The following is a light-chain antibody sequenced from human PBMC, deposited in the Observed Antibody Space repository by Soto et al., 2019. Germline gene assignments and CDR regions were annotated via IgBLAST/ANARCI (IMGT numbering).Light chain of an antibody. Sequence: EIVLTQSPGTLSLSPGERATLSCRASQSVSSSYLAWYQQKPGQAPRLLIYGASSRATGIPDRFSGSGSGTDFTLTISSLEPEDFAVYYCQHRSFWPPWTFGQGTKVDIK. CDR3: QHRSFWPPWT. J-gene: IGKJ1*01. CDR2: GAS. V-gene: IGKV3D-20*02. CDR1: QSVSSSY.